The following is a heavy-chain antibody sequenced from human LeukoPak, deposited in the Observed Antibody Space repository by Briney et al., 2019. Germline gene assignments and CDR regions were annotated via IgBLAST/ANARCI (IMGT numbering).Heavy chain of an antibody. CDR3: ARQVTAILFDY. D-gene: IGHD2-21*02. CDR1: GGSISSSSYY. Sequence: PSETLSLTCTVSGGSISSSSYYWDWIRQPPGTGLEWIGSLYYSGSTYYNPSLKSRVTISVDTSKNQFSLKLNSVTAADTAVYYCARQVTAILFDYWCQGTLVTVSS. J-gene: IGHJ4*02. V-gene: IGHV4-39*01. CDR2: LYYSGST.